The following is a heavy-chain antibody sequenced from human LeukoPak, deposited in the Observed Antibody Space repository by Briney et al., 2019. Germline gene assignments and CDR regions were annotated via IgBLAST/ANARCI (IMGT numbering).Heavy chain of an antibody. CDR1: GGSISSYY. V-gene: IGHV4-59*01. J-gene: IGHJ3*02. CDR2: IYYSGST. D-gene: IGHD6-19*01. Sequence: SETLSLTCTVSGGSISSYYWSWIRQPPGKGLEWIGYIYYSGSTNYNPSLKSRVTISVDTSKNQFSLKLSSVTAAETAVYYCARDQSDSSGWFGDAFDIWGQGTMVTVSS. CDR3: ARDQSDSSGWFGDAFDI.